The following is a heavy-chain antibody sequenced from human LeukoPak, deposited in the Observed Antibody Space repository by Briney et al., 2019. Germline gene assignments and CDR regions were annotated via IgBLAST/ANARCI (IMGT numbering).Heavy chain of an antibody. CDR2: IIPIFGTA. CDR1: GGTFSSFA. J-gene: IGHJ5*02. D-gene: IGHD2-15*01. CDR3: AREHCSGGSCYNP. Sequence: ASVKVSCKASGGTFSSFAISWVRRAPGQGLEWMGGIIPIFGTANYAQKFQGRVTITTDESTSTAYMELSSLRSEDTAVYYCAREHCSGGSCYNPWGQGTLVTVSS. V-gene: IGHV1-69*05.